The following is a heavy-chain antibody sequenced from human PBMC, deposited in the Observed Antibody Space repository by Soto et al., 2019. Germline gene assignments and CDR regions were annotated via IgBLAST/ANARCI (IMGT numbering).Heavy chain of an antibody. J-gene: IGHJ4*02. V-gene: IGHV1-3*01. Sequence: QVQLVQSGAEVKKPGASVKVSCKASGYTFTSYAMHWVRQAPGQRLVWMGWINAGNGNTKSSQKFQGRVTITRDTXXXTXXXXXTXXXXXXXXXXXCAXXXXFXXPPGGAGMHWGQGTLVTVSS. CDR2: INAGNGNT. CDR1: GYTFTSYA. D-gene: IGHD3-10*01. CDR3: AXXXXFXXPPGGAGMH.